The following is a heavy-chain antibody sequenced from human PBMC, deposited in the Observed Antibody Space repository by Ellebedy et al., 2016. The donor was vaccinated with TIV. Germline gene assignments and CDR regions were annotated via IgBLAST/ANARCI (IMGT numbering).Heavy chain of an antibody. CDR2: IYIYGNT. V-gene: IGHV4-4*07. J-gene: IGHJ5*02. CDR3: AKDMQHGLADSWFDP. Sequence: MPSETLSLTCTVSGGSLGGYYWSWIRQSAEKGLEWIGRIYIYGNTDYPPSFKSRVTMSVEASKNQFSLKMTSVTAADTALYFCAKDMQHGLADSWFDPWGQGTLVIVSS. CDR1: GGSLGGYY.